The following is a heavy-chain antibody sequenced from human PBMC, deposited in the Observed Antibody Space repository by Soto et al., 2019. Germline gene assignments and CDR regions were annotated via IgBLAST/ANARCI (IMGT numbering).Heavy chain of an antibody. CDR1: GGTFSSYT. CDR3: ARHAMVTAPFDY. CDR2: IIPILGIA. Sequence: QVKLVQSGAEVKKPGSSVKVSCKASGGTFSSYTISWVRQAPGQGLEWMGRIIPILGIANYAQKFQGRVTITADKSTSTAYMELSSLRSEDTAVYYCARHAMVTAPFDYWGQGTLVTVSS. V-gene: IGHV1-69*02. J-gene: IGHJ4*02. D-gene: IGHD2-21*02.